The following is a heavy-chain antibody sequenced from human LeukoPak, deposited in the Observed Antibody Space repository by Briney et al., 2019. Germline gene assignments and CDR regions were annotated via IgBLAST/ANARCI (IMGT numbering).Heavy chain of an antibody. CDR2: IYYSGST. CDR1: GGSISSYY. CDR3: ARRMRYTMIVVDL. V-gene: IGHV4-59*05. J-gene: IGHJ5*02. Sequence: SETLSLTCTVSGGSISSYYWSWIRQPAGKGLEWIGSIYYSGSTYYNPSLKSRVTISVDTSKNQFSLKLSSVTAADTAVYYCARRMRYTMIVVDLWGQGTLVTVSS. D-gene: IGHD3-22*01.